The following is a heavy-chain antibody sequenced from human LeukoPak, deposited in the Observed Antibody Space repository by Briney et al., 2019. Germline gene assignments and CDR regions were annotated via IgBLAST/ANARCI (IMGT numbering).Heavy chain of an antibody. CDR3: ATGPDYDFWSDY. Sequence: PGGSLRLSCAASGFTFSSYAMSWVRQAPGKGLEWVSAISGSGGSTYYADSVKGRFTISRDNSKNTLYLQMNSLGAEDTAVYYCATGPDYDFWSDYWGQGTLVTVSS. CDR2: ISGSGGST. D-gene: IGHD3-3*01. V-gene: IGHV3-23*01. J-gene: IGHJ4*02. CDR1: GFTFSSYA.